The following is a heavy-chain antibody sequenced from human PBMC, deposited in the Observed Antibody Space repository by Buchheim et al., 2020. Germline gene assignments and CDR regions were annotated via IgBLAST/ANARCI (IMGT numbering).Heavy chain of an antibody. Sequence: QVQLQQWGAGLLKPSETLSLTCAVYGGSFSGYYWSWIRQPPGKGLEWIGEINHSGSTNYNPSLKSRVTISVDTSKNQFSLNLSSVTAADTAVYYCATESDLVRGDAFDIWGQGT. D-gene: IGHD3-10*01. CDR3: ATESDLVRGDAFDI. CDR1: GGSFSGYY. J-gene: IGHJ3*02. CDR2: INHSGST. V-gene: IGHV4-34*01.